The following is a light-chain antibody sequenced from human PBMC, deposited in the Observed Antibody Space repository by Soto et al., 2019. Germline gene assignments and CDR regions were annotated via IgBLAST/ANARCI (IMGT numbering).Light chain of an antibody. CDR1: QSISNY. CDR2: AGS. V-gene: IGKV1-39*01. Sequence: DIQMTQFPTSLSASVGDRVIISCRAGQSISNYLNWYQQKPGQAPKLLIYAGSLLHSGVPSRFSGSGSGTEFTLTISSLQPEDFALYYCQQSHSSPYTFDQGTKVEIK. CDR3: QQSHSSPYT. J-gene: IGKJ2*01.